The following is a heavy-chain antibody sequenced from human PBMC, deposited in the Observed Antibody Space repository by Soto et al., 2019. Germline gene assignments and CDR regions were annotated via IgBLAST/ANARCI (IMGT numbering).Heavy chain of an antibody. V-gene: IGHV4-59*01. D-gene: IGHD4-4*01. CDR3: ARGGPDYSNSDY. CDR2: IYYSGST. Sequence: SETLSLTCTVSGGSISSYYWSWIRQPPGKGLEWIGYIYYSGSTNYNPSLKSRVTISVDTSKNQFSLKLSSVTAADTAVYYCARGGPDYSNSDYWGQGTLVTVSS. CDR1: GGSISSYY. J-gene: IGHJ4*02.